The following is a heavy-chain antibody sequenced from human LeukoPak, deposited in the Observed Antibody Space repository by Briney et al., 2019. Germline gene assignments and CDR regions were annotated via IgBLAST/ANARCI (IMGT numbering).Heavy chain of an antibody. D-gene: IGHD3-10*01. CDR2: ISDGGDNT. V-gene: IGHV3-23*01. Sequence: GGSLRLSCAASGFTFSSFAMSWFRQAPGKGLEWVSLISDGGDNTYYADSVKGRLTISRDNSKNTLSLQMNSLRAEDTAVYYCAKLGNFASGSYSDWGQGTLVTVSS. CDR3: AKLGNFASGSYSD. CDR1: GFTFSSFA. J-gene: IGHJ4*02.